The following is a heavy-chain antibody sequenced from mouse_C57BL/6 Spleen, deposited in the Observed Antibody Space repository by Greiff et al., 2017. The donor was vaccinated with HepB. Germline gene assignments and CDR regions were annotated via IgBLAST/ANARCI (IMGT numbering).Heavy chain of an antibody. CDR1: GYAFSSSW. J-gene: IGHJ3*01. CDR3: ARGKGAFAY. V-gene: IGHV1-82*01. Sequence: VQLQQSGPELVKPGASVKISCKASGYAFSSSWMNWVKQRPGKGLEWIGRIYPGDGDTNYNGKFKGKATLTADKSSSTAYMQLISLTSEDSAVYFCARGKGAFAYWGQGTLVTVSA. CDR2: IYPGDGDT.